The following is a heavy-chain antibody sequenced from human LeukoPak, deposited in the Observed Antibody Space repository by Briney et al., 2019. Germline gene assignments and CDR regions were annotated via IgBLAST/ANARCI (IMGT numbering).Heavy chain of an antibody. CDR3: AREGVRCYFDY. CDR2: ISYDGSNK. J-gene: IGHJ4*02. CDR1: GFTFSSYA. D-gene: IGHD1-1*01. V-gene: IGHV3-30*04. Sequence: GGSLRLSCAASGFTFSSYAMHWVRQAPGKGLEWVAVISYDGSNKYYADSVKGRFTISRDNSKNTLYLQMNSLRAEDTAVYYCAREGVRCYFDYWGQGTLVTVSS.